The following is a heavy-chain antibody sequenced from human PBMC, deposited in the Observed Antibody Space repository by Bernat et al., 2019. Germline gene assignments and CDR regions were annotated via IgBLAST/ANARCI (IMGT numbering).Heavy chain of an antibody. Sequence: EVQLVESGGGVVRPGGSLRLSCAASGFTFDDYGMSWVRQAPGKGLEWVSGINWNGGSTGYADSVKGRFTISRDNAKNSLYLQMNSLRAEDTALYYCASDQGGSGSYLPPFYYYYYMDVWGKGTTVTVSS. CDR3: ASDQGGSGSYLPPFYYYYYMDV. D-gene: IGHD3-10*01. V-gene: IGHV3-20*04. CDR1: GFTFDDYG. CDR2: INWNGGST. J-gene: IGHJ6*03.